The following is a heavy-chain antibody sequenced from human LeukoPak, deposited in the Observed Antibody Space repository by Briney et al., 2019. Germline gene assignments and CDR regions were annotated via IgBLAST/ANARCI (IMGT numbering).Heavy chain of an antibody. J-gene: IGHJ4*02. CDR2: ISSSSSYI. CDR3: AKFRADSSGWPFDY. D-gene: IGHD6-19*01. CDR1: GFTFSSYA. V-gene: IGHV3-21*04. Sequence: GGSLRLSCAASGFTFSSYAMSWVRQAPGKGLEWVSSISSSSSYIYYADSVKGRFTISRDNAKNSLYLQMNSLRAEDTAIYYCAKFRADSSGWPFDYWGQGTLVTVSS.